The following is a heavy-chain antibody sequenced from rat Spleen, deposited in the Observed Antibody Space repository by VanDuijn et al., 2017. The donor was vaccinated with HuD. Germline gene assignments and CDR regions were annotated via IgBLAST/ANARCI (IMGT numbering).Heavy chain of an antibody. V-gene: IGHV5-29*01. Sequence: EVQLVESGGGLVQPGRSLKLSCAASGFTFNNYDMAWVRQAPTKGLEWVASITSSGTGAYYVDSVKGRFTISRDNAKSTLYLQMISLRSEDTATYYCTREDWVVDAWGQGVSVTVSS. CDR1: GFTFNNYD. D-gene: IGHD1-6*01. J-gene: IGHJ4*01. CDR3: TREDWVVDA. CDR2: ITSSGTGA.